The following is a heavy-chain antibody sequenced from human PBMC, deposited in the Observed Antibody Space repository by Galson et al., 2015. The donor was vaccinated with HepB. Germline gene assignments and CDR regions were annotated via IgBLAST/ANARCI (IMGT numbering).Heavy chain of an antibody. CDR2: IFSNDEK. Sequence: PALVKPTQTLTLTCTVSGFSLSNARMGVSWIRQPPGKALEWLAHIFSNDEKSYSTSLKSRLTISKDTSKSQVVLTMTNMDPVDTATYYCARIRIPWIAEYSSYGMDVWGQGTTVTVSS. D-gene: IGHD5-18*01. J-gene: IGHJ6*02. CDR1: GFSLSNARMG. CDR3: ARIRIPWIAEYSSYGMDV. V-gene: IGHV2-26*01.